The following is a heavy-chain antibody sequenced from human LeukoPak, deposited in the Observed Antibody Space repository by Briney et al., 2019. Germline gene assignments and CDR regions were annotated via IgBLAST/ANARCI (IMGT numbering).Heavy chain of an antibody. CDR3: ARTAARRFDY. J-gene: IGHJ4*02. CDR2: INPTGGST. Sequence: VASVKVSCKASGYTFTNYYMHWVRQAPGQGLEWMGIINPTGGSTTYAQKFQGRVTMTRDTSTSTVYMELSSLRSDDTAVYYCARTAARRFDYWGQGTLVTVSS. V-gene: IGHV1-46*01. D-gene: IGHD6-6*01. CDR1: GYTFTNYY.